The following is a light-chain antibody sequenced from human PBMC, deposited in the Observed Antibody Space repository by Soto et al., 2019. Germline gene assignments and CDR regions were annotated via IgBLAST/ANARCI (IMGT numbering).Light chain of an antibody. J-gene: IGKJ1*01. Sequence: EIVLTQSPGTLSLSPGERATLSCRASQSVSSSYLAWYQQKPGQAPRLLIYGASSRATGIPDRFSGSGSGTDFTLTISGLEPDDFAVYYCQQYGRSQTFGQGTKVEIK. CDR2: GAS. CDR3: QQYGRSQT. CDR1: QSVSSSY. V-gene: IGKV3-20*01.